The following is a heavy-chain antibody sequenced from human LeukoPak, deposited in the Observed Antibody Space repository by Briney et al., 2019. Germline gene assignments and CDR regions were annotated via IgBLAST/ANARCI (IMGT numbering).Heavy chain of an antibody. J-gene: IGHJ4*02. Sequence: SVKVSCKASGGTFSSYAISWVRQAPGQGLEWMGGIILIFGTANYAQKFQGRVTITADESTSTAYMELSSLRSEDTAVYYCARPDEDRGYSYGYNYWGQGTLVTVSS. V-gene: IGHV1-69*13. CDR1: GGTFSSYA. D-gene: IGHD5-18*01. CDR2: IILIFGTA. CDR3: ARPDEDRGYSYGYNY.